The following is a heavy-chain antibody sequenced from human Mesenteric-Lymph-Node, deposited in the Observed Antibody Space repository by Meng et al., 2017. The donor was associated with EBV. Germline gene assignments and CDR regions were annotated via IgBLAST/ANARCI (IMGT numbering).Heavy chain of an antibody. CDR3: TADPLYGDRFDY. CDR2: FKSNIYGETT. Sequence: EGQLVGSGGGLVQPGGSLRLSCAASGVTLNNAWMSWVRQAPGKGLEWVGRFKSNIYGETTDYAAPLKGRFTISRDHSKTTLFLQMNSLKTEDTAVYYCTADPLYGDRFDYWGQGTLVTVSS. CDR1: GVTLNNAW. D-gene: IGHD4-17*01. J-gene: IGHJ4*02. V-gene: IGHV3-15*01.